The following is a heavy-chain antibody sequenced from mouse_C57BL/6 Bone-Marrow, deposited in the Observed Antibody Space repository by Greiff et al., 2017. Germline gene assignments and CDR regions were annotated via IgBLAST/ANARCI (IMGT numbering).Heavy chain of an antibody. CDR1: GYTFTSYW. V-gene: IGHV1-55*01. D-gene: IGHD2-10*01. J-gene: IGHJ4*01. CDR3: ARRTYYGNYDYYAMDY. CDR2: IYPGSGST. Sequence: QVQLKEPGAELVKPGASVKMSCKASGYTFTSYWITWVKQRPGQGLEWIGDIYPGSGSTNYNEKFKSKATLTVDTSSSPAYMQLSRLTSEDSAVYYCARRTYYGNYDYYAMDYWGQGTSVTVSS.